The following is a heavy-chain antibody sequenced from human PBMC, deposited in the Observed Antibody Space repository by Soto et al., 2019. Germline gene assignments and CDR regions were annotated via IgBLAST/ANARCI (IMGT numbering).Heavy chain of an antibody. V-gene: IGHV4-59*08. Sequence: SETLSLTCTVSGGSISSYYWHWIRQPPGKGLEWIGYINYSGTTNCNPSLKSRVTISVDTSKNQFSLNLSSVTAADTAVYYCARAPYSSGWYLRYFDSWGQGTLVTVSS. CDR3: ARAPYSSGWYLRYFDS. CDR1: GGSISSYY. J-gene: IGHJ4*02. CDR2: INYSGTT. D-gene: IGHD6-19*01.